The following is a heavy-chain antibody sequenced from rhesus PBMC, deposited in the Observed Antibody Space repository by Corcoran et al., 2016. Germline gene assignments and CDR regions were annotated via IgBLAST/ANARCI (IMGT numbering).Heavy chain of an antibody. Sequence: QVQLQESGPGLVKPSETLPLTCAVSGASISSNYCSWIRQAPGKGLVWSGRIKGSDGSTDNNPYHKRRVTMSIDTSKNQFTLKLSAVTAADTAVYYCARVGHGSSYSGAVFDFWGQGLRVTVSS. CDR1: GASISSNY. CDR2: IKGSDGST. J-gene: IGHJ3*01. D-gene: IGHD4-29*01. V-gene: IGHV4S2*01. CDR3: ARVGHGSSYSGAVFDF.